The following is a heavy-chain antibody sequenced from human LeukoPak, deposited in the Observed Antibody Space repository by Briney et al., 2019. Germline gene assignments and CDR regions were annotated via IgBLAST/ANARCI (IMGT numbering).Heavy chain of an antibody. CDR1: GYSFTSYW. D-gene: IGHD2-2*01. V-gene: IGHV5-51*01. J-gene: IGHJ4*02. CDR2: IYPGDSDT. Sequence: GESLKISCKGSGYSFTSYWLGWVRQMPGKGLEWMGIIYPGDSDTRYSPSFQGQVTISADKSISTAYLQWSSLKASDTAMYYCARLGPCSSTSCYALFFDYWGQGTLVTVSS. CDR3: ARLGPCSSTSCYALFFDY.